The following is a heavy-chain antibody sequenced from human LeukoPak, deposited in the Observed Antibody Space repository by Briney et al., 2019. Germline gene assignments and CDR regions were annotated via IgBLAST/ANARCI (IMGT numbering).Heavy chain of an antibody. J-gene: IGHJ6*02. CDR2: VHLDGRT. D-gene: IGHD6-6*01. V-gene: IGHV4-4*02. CDR3: GRTGIGSSYYFGMDV. Sequence: SETLSLTCGVSGGSVTSTNWWTWVRQPPGKGLEWIGEVHLDGRTNYNPSLKGRLTISVDLSENHISLKLNSVTAADTAVYYCGRTGIGSSYYFGMDVWGQGTTVTVAS. CDR1: GGSVTSTNW.